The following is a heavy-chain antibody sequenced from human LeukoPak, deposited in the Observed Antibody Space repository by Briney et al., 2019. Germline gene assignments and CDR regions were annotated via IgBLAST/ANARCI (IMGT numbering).Heavy chain of an antibody. Sequence: SVKVSCKASGGSFSDYPINWVRQAPGQGLEWLGGIIPKYSASNYAQAFQGRVTITADESTNTVHMEMSGLRPDDTAIYYCVRPDRIFGVPAAFDAWGQGTLVAVSS. CDR2: IIPKYSAS. D-gene: IGHD3-3*02. J-gene: IGHJ3*01. CDR1: GGSFSDYP. CDR3: VRPDRIFGVPAAFDA. V-gene: IGHV1-69*01.